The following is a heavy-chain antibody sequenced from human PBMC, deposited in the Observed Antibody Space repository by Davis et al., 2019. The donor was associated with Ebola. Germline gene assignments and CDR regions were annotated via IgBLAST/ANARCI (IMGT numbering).Heavy chain of an antibody. CDR2: ISAYNGNT. J-gene: IGHJ4*02. CDR3: ARVYYYDRFDY. V-gene: IGHV1-18*04. D-gene: IGHD3-22*01. Sequence: ASVKVSCKASGYTFTGYYMHWVRQAPGQGLEWMGWISAYNGNTNYAQKLQGRVTMTTDTSTSTAYMELRSLRSDDTAVYYCARVYYYDRFDYWGQGTLVTVSS. CDR1: GYTFTGYY.